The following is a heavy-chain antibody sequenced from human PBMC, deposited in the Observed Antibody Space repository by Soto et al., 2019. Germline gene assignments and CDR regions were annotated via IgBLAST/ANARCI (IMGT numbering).Heavy chain of an antibody. CDR1: GGTFSSYA. V-gene: IGHV1-69*06. D-gene: IGHD3-10*01. CDR3: ARDSLWFGELFPSYYYGMDV. CDR2: IIPIFGTA. J-gene: IGHJ6*02. Sequence: QVQLVQSGAEVKKPGSSVKVSCKASGGTFSSYAISWVRQAPGQGLEWMGGIIPIFGTANYAQKFQGRVTITADKSTSTAYMEVSSLRSEDTAVYYCARDSLWFGELFPSYYYGMDVWGQGTTVTVSS.